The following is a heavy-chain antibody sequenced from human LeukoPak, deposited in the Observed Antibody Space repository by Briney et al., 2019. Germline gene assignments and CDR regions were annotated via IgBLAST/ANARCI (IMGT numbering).Heavy chain of an antibody. V-gene: IGHV1-69*06. J-gene: IGHJ4*02. Sequence: SVKVSCKASGGTFRSYAISWVRQAPGQGLEWMGGIIPIFGTANYAQKFQGRVTITADKSTSTAYMELSSLRSEDTAVYYCARGPGIAVADNFDYWGQGTLVTVSS. CDR1: GGTFRSYA. CDR3: ARGPGIAVADNFDY. D-gene: IGHD6-19*01. CDR2: IIPIFGTA.